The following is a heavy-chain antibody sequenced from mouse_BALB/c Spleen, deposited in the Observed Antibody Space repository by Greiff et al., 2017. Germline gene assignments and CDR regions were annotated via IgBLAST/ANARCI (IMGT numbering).Heavy chain of an antibody. CDR2: INPNNGGT. J-gene: IGHJ1*01. Sequence: AQLQQSGPELVKPGASVKIPCKASGYTFTDYNMDWVKQSHGKSLEWIGDINPNNGGTIYNQKFKGKATLTVDKSSSTAYMELRSLTSEDTAVYYCARSYDGYYYWYFDVWGAGTTVTVSS. V-gene: IGHV1-18*01. CDR1: GYTFTDYN. D-gene: IGHD2-3*01. CDR3: ARSYDGYYYWYFDV.